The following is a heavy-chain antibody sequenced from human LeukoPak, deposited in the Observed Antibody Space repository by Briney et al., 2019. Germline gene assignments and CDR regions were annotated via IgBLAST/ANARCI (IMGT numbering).Heavy chain of an antibody. CDR1: GFTFSSYA. Sequence: GGSLRLSCAASGFTFSSYAMSWVRQAPGKGLEWVSAISGSGGSTYYADSVKGRFTISRDNSKNTLYQQMNSLRAEDTAVYYCAKEGLNYYDSSGYYDYWGQGTLVTVSS. CDR3: AKEGLNYYDSSGYYDY. V-gene: IGHV3-23*01. D-gene: IGHD3-22*01. CDR2: ISGSGGST. J-gene: IGHJ4*02.